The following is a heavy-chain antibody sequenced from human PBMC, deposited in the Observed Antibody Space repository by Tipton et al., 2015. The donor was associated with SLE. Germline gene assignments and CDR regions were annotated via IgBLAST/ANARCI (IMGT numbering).Heavy chain of an antibody. D-gene: IGHD1-1*01. CDR1: GGSISSGSYS. J-gene: IGHJ6*03. V-gene: IGHV4-61*02. CDR3: AREGRSIRERDYYFYMDV. CDR2: IYTTGSP. Sequence: TLSLTCIFSGGSISSGSYSWSWIRQPAGKGLEWIGRIYTTGSPNYNPSLKSRVTMSIDTSMNQFSLKLSSVTAADTGVYYCAREGRSIRERDYYFYMDVWGKGTTVTVSS.